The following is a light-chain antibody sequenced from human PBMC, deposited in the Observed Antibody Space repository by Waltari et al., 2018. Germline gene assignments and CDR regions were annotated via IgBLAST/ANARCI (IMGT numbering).Light chain of an antibody. CDR1: QTILSSSNNKNS. CDR2: WAS. V-gene: IGKV4-1*01. CDR3: QQYSNTPLT. Sequence: DIVMTQSPDSLAVSLGERATINCKYSQTILSSSNNKNSLAWYQQKPGQPPKMLIYWASTRASVVPDRFSGSGSGTDFTLTISSLQAEDVAVYYCQQYSNTPLTFGGGTKVEIK. J-gene: IGKJ4*01.